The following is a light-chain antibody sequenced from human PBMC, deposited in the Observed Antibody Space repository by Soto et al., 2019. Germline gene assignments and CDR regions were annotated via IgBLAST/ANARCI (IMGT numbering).Light chain of an antibody. CDR2: GAS. Sequence: EIVMTQSPGTLSVPPGERVTLSCRTSQSVGNNLAWHQQKPGQAPRLLIYGASTRATGFPARFSGSGSGTEFTHTISSLQSEDFAVYYCQQYNGWPITFGQGTRLEIK. V-gene: IGKV3-15*01. J-gene: IGKJ5*01. CDR3: QQYNGWPIT. CDR1: QSVGNN.